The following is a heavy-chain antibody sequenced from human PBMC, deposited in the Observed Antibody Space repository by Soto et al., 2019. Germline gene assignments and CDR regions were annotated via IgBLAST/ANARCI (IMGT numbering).Heavy chain of an antibody. CDR1: GFTFSSYA. J-gene: IGHJ5*02. D-gene: IGHD2-15*01. V-gene: IGHV3-30-3*01. CDR3: ARDIVSGGSCHPPWFDP. Sequence: GGSLRLSCAASGFTFSSYAMHWVRQAPGKGLEWVAVISYDGSNKYYADSVKGRFTISRDNSKNTLYLQMNSLRAEDTAVYYCARDIVSGGSCHPPWFDPWGQGTLVTVFS. CDR2: ISYDGSNK.